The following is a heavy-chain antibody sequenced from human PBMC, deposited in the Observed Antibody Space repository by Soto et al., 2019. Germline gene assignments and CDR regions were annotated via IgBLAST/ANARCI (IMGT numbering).Heavy chain of an antibody. V-gene: IGHV1-46*01. CDR1: GYTFTSYY. CDR2: INPSGGST. Sequence: ASVKVSCKASGYTFTSYYMHWVRQAPGQGLEWMGIINPSGGSTSYAQKSQGRVTMTRDTSTSTVYMELSSLRSEDTAVYYCARDMSYYDSSGYRDYWGQGTLVTVSS. CDR3: ARDMSYYDSSGYRDY. D-gene: IGHD3-22*01. J-gene: IGHJ4*02.